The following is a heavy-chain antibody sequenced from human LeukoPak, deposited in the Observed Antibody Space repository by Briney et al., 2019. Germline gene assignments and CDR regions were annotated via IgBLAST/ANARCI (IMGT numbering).Heavy chain of an antibody. Sequence: SPTLSLTCAIAGDSVSSNSAAWNWIRQSPSRGLEWLGSTYYRFRWYTDYAVSVKSRIIINPDTSNNQFSLQLNSVTPEDTALYCCARDQAADYDILTGYFDYWGQGTLVTVSS. CDR2: TYYRFRWYT. V-gene: IGHV6-1*01. D-gene: IGHD3-9*01. J-gene: IGHJ4*02. CDR1: GDSVSSNSAA. CDR3: ARDQAADYDILTGYFDY.